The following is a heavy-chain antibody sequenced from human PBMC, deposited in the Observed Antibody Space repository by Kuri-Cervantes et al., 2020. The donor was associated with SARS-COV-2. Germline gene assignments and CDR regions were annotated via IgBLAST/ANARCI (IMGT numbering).Heavy chain of an antibody. D-gene: IGHD1-26*01. Sequence: SETLSLTFAVYGGSFSGYYWSWIRQPPGKGLEWIGEINHSGSTNYNPSLKSRVTISVDTSKNQFSLKVRSVTAADTAVYYCARDRYSGSYYFDYWGQGTLVTVSS. CDR2: INHSGST. CDR3: ARDRYSGSYYFDY. CDR1: GGSFSGYY. V-gene: IGHV4-34*01. J-gene: IGHJ4*02.